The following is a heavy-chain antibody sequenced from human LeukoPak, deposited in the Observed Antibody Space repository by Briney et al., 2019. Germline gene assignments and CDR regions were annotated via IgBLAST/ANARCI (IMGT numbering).Heavy chain of an antibody. CDR1: GGSFSGYY. Sequence: SETLSLTCAVYGGSFSGYYWSWIRQPPGKGLEWIGEINHSGSTNYNPSLKSRVTISVDTSKNQFSLKLSSVTAADTAVYYCARGHRFPRGYYYGMDVWGQGTTVTVSS. J-gene: IGHJ6*02. CDR3: ARGHRFPRGYYYGMDV. CDR2: INHSGST. V-gene: IGHV4-34*01.